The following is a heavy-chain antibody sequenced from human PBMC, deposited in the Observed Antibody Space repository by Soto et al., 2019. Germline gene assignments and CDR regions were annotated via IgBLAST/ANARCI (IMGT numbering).Heavy chain of an antibody. D-gene: IGHD5-12*01. CDR3: AKLRGYDLGSTTFQH. CDR2: ISGNGDTT. CDR1: GFTFSSSA. V-gene: IGHV3-23*01. Sequence: EVQLLESGGGLVQPGGSLRLSCAASGFTFSSSAMSWVRQAPGKGLDWVSAISGNGDTTYYADSVKGRFTISREISKNTLYLQMNSLRAEDTAVYYCAKLRGYDLGSTTFQHWGQGTLVTVSS. J-gene: IGHJ1*01.